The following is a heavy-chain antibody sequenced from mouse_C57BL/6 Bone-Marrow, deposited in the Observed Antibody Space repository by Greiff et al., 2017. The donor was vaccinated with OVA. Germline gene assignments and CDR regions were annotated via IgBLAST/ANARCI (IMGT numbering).Heavy chain of an antibody. CDR1: GYSITSGYY. CDR2: ISYDGSN. J-gene: IGHJ3*01. D-gene: IGHD1-2*01. V-gene: IGHV3-6*01. Sequence: EVQLVESGPGLVKPSQSLSLTCSVTGYSITSGYYWNWIRQFPGNKLEWMGYISYDGSNNYNPSLKNRISITRDTSKNQFFLKLNSVTTEDTATYYCARPGYPLRTWFAYWGQGTLVTVSA. CDR3: ARPGYPLRTWFAY.